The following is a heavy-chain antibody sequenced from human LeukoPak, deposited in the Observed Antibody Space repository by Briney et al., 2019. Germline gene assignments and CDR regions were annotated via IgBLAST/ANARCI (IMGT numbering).Heavy chain of an antibody. CDR1: GGSISSYY. J-gene: IGHJ4*02. CDR3: AGHHPRNTVDF. V-gene: IGHV4-59*08. CDR2: ISDIGSI. Sequence: SEALSLTCTVSGGSISSYYWSWIRQPPGKGLEWIAYISDIGSINYNPSLKSRVTISPDTSKNQFSLKLSSVTAADTAVYYCAGHHPRNTVDFWGQGTLVTVSS. D-gene: IGHD2/OR15-2a*01.